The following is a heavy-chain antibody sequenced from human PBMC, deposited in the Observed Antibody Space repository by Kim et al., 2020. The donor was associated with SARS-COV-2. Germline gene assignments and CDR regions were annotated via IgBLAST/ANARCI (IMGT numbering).Heavy chain of an antibody. J-gene: IGHJ3*02. D-gene: IGHD3-22*01. CDR3: AKAIITMIVRPDAFDI. Sequence: GKCRFTITRDNSKKTLYLQMNSLRAEDTAVYYCAKAIITMIVRPDAFDIWGQGTMVTVSS. V-gene: IGHV3-23*01.